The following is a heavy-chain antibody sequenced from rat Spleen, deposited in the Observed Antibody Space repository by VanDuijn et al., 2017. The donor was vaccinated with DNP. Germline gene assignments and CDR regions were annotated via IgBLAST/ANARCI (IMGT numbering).Heavy chain of an antibody. D-gene: IGHD1-12*03. CDR1: GFTFTDYA. J-gene: IGHJ2*01. CDR2: IIFDGGRT. V-gene: IGHV5-17*01. CDR3: GRGGNGYDY. Sequence: EVQLVESDGGLVQPGRSLKLSCAVSGFTFTDYAMAWVRQAPEKGLEWVATIIFDGGRTYYRDSVKGRFTMFRDNAKKTQYLQMDSLRSEDRATYCCGRGGNGYDYWGQGVMVTVSS.